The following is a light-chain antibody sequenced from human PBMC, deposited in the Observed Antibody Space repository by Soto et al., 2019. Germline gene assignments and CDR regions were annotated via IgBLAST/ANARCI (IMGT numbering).Light chain of an antibody. Sequence: QSALTQPASVSGSPGQSITISCTGTSSDVGGYNYVSWYQQHPDKAPKLMMYDVNNRPSGVSNRFSGSKSGNTASLTISGLQAEDEADYYCSSYTSSSTRVFGTGTKLNVL. CDR3: SSYTSSSTRV. J-gene: IGLJ1*01. V-gene: IGLV2-14*01. CDR2: DVN. CDR1: SSDVGGYNY.